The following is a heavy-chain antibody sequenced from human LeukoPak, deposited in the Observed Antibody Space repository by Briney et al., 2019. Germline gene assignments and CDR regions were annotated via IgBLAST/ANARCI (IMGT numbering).Heavy chain of an antibody. CDR1: GFTFSDYY. J-gene: IGHJ4*02. Sequence: GGSLRLSCAASGFTFSDYYMSWIRQAPGKGLGWVSYISSSGSTIYYADSVKGRFTISRDNAKNSLYLQMNSLRAEDTAVYYCARENPYIQGVFDYWGQGTLVTVSS. CDR2: ISSSGSTI. V-gene: IGHV3-11*04. CDR3: ARENPYIQGVFDY. D-gene: IGHD5-18*01.